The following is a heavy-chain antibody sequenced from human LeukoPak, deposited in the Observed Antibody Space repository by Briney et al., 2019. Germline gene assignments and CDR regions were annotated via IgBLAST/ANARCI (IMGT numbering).Heavy chain of an antibody. CDR1: GGTFSSYA. Sequence: ASVKVSCKASGGTFSSYAISWVRQAPGQGLEWMGIINPSGGSTSYAQKFQGRVTMTRDMSTSTVYMELSSLRSEDTAVYYCARDLWFDPWGQGTLVTVSS. CDR3: ARDLWFDP. V-gene: IGHV1-46*01. CDR2: INPSGGST. J-gene: IGHJ5*02.